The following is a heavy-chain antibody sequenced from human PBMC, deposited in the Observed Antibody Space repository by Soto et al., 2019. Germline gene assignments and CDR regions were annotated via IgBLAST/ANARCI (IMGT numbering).Heavy chain of an antibody. D-gene: IGHD3-3*01. CDR2: ISAYNGNT. J-gene: IGHJ4*02. Sequence: AASVKVSCKASGYTFTSYGISWVRQAPGQGLEWMGWISAYNGNTNYAQKLQGRVTMTTDTSTSTAYMELRSLRSDDTAVYYCARDRATITIFGVVSPFDYWGQGTLVTVSS. V-gene: IGHV1-18*04. CDR3: ARDRATITIFGVVSPFDY. CDR1: GYTFTSYG.